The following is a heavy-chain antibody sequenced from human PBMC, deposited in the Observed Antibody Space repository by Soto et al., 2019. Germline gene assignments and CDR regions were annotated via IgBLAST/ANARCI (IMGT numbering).Heavy chain of an antibody. CDR3: AREAMRYYDILTGSHWFDP. CDR1: GYTFTSYG. Sequence: GASVKVSCKASGYTFTSYGISWVRQAPGQGLEWMGRISPNNGNANYAQKLQGRVTITADKSTSTAYMELSSLRSEDTAVYYCAREAMRYYDILTGSHWFDPWGQGTLVTVSS. J-gene: IGHJ5*02. D-gene: IGHD3-9*01. V-gene: IGHV1-18*01. CDR2: ISPNNGNA.